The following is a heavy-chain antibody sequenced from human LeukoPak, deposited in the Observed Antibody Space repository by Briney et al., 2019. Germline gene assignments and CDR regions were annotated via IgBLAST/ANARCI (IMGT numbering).Heavy chain of an antibody. CDR3: ARGLVASPFDY. Sequence: SETLSLTCTVSGGSINSYQWSWIRQPPGKGLEWIGYIYYSGSTNYNPSLKSRVTISVDTSKNQFSLKLSSVTAADTAVYYCARGLVASPFDYWGQGTLVTVSS. V-gene: IGHV4-59*08. J-gene: IGHJ4*02. D-gene: IGHD5-12*01. CDR2: IYYSGST. CDR1: GGSINSYQ.